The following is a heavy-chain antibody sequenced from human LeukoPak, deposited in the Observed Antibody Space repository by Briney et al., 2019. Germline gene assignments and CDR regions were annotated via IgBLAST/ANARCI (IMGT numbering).Heavy chain of an antibody. CDR1: GFTFSTYG. CDR3: ARGSYFDAFDM. Sequence: GGSLRLSCATSGFTFSTYGMHWVRQAPGKGLEWVACIRYDGGNKYYADSVKGRFIISRDNSKNTLYLQMNSLRAEDTAVYYCARGSYFDAFDMWGQGTMVTVSS. V-gene: IGHV3-30*02. D-gene: IGHD1-26*01. CDR2: IRYDGGNK. J-gene: IGHJ3*02.